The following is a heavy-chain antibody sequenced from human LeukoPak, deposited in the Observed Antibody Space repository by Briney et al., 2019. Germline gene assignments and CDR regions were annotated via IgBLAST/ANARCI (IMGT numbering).Heavy chain of an antibody. J-gene: IGHJ4*02. CDR2: IYYSGST. D-gene: IGHD6-19*01. Sequence: SETLSLTCTVSGGSISSSSYYWGWIRQPPGKGLEWIGSIYYSGSTYYNPSLKSRVTISVDTSKNQFSLKLSSVTAADTAVYYCARYGIAVAGTGVENYFDYWGQGTLVTVSS. CDR1: GGSISSSSYY. V-gene: IGHV4-39*01. CDR3: ARYGIAVAGTGVENYFDY.